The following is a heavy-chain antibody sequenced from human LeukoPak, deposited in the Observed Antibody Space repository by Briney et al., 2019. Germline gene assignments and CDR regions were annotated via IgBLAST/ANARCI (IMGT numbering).Heavy chain of an antibody. V-gene: IGHV3-30*04. J-gene: IGHJ4*02. CDR1: GFTFSSYA. D-gene: IGHD2/OR15-2a*01. Sequence: GGSLRLSCAASGFTFSSYAMHWVRQAPGKGLEWVAVISYDGSNKYYADSVKGRFTISRDNSKNTLYLQMNSLRAEDTAVYYCARVALSYFDYWGQGTLVTVSS. CDR3: ARVALSYFDY. CDR2: ISYDGSNK.